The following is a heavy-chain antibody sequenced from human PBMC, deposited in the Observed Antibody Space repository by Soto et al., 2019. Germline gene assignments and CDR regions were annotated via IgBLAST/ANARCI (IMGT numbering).Heavy chain of an antibody. Sequence: QVQLVQSGAEVKKPGSSVKVSCKASGGTFSSYAISWVRQAPGQGLEWMGGIIPIFGTANYAQKLQGRVTITADESTSTAYMELSSLRSEDTAVYYCARRGYCTNGVCFSNWFDPWGQGTLVTVSS. CDR1: GGTFSSYA. CDR2: IIPIFGTA. V-gene: IGHV1-69*01. D-gene: IGHD2-8*01. CDR3: ARRGYCTNGVCFSNWFDP. J-gene: IGHJ5*02.